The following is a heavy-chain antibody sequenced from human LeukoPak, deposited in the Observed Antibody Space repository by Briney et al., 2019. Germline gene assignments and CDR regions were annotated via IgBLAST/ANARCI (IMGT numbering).Heavy chain of an antibody. J-gene: IGHJ4*02. CDR3: AKGRALEVVAAFNY. V-gene: IGHV3-23*01. Sequence: GGSLRLSCAASGFTSSNYAMSWVRQAPGKGLEWVSAISGSGANTYYADSVRGRFTISRDNSKNTLSLQMNTLRTDDTAVYYCAKGRALEVVAAFNYWGQGTVVTVSS. CDR2: ISGSGANT. D-gene: IGHD2-15*01. CDR1: GFTSSNYA.